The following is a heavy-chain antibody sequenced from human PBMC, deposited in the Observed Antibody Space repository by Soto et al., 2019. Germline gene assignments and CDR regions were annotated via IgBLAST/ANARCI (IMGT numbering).Heavy chain of an antibody. CDR2: IWYHGVDK. J-gene: IGHJ4*02. Sequence: QVQLVESGGVVVQPERSLRLSCAASGFTFSRQAMHWVRQAPGRGLEWVAVIWYHGVDKYYADSVKGRFTISRDNSKNTVLLQMNSLRGEDTAVYYCATGFLGFCTGGNCPLDSWGQGRLVTVSS. CDR3: ATGFLGFCTGGNCPLDS. CDR1: GFTFSRQA. D-gene: IGHD2-15*01. V-gene: IGHV3-33*01.